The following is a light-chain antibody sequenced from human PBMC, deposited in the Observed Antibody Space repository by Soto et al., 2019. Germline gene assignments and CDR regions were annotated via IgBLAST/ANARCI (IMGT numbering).Light chain of an antibody. V-gene: IGLV2-23*01. CDR1: SSDVGSYNL. J-gene: IGLJ2*01. Sequence: QAVLTQPASVSGSPGQSITLSCTGTSSDVGSYNLVSWYQQHPGKAPKLMIYEGSKRPSGVSNRFSGSQSGNTASLTISGLQAEDEADYYCCSYAGSNTLVFGGGTKLTVL. CDR3: CSYAGSNTLV. CDR2: EGS.